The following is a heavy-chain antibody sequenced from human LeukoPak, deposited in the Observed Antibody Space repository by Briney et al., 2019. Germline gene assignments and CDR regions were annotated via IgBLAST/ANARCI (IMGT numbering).Heavy chain of an antibody. CDR3: AKGMGASMSVLTAVRINYHYYGMDV. J-gene: IGHJ6*02. CDR2: ITTTGGRT. V-gene: IGHV3-23*01. D-gene: IGHD2-21*02. Sequence: GGSLRLSCAASGFTFSSYNMNWVRQAPGKGLEWISDITTTGGRTYYADFVKGRFTISKDTSKNALFLQMTSLRAGDTAIYYCAKGMGASMSVLTAVRINYHYYGMDVWGQGTTVTVSS. CDR1: GFTFSSYN.